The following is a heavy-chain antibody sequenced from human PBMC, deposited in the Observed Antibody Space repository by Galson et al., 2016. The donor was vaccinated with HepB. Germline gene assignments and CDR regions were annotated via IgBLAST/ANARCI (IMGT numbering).Heavy chain of an antibody. Sequence: PALVKPTQTLTLTCTFSGFSLSTSGMRVTWIRQPPGKALEWLARIDWDDDKFYNTSLKTRLTISKDTSKNQVVLTMSNMDPVDTATYYCARIQGGYCSSTSCSYWFDPWGQGTLVTVSS. CDR3: ARIQGGYCSSTSCSYWFDP. J-gene: IGHJ5*02. CDR2: IDWDDDK. CDR1: GFSLSTSGMR. V-gene: IGHV2-70*04. D-gene: IGHD2-2*01.